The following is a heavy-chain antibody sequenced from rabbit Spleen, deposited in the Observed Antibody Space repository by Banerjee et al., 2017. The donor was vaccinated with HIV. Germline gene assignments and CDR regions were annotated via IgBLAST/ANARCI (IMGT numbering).Heavy chain of an antibody. Sequence: QSLEESGGDLVKPGASLTLTCKASGFSFNSNYHMCWVRQAPGKGLEWIACIYAGSAGSTYYASWAKGRFTVSKTSSTTVTLQMTSLTAADTATYFCARDSGSSFSSYGMDLWGPGTLVTVS. CDR3: ARDSGSSFSSYGMDL. CDR2: IYAGSAGST. J-gene: IGHJ6*01. CDR1: GFSFNSNYH. V-gene: IGHV1S40*01. D-gene: IGHD8-1*01.